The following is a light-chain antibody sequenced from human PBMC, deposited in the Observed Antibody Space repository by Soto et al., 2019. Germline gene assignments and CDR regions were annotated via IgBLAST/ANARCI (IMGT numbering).Light chain of an antibody. Sequence: QSALTQPASMSGSPGQSITISCTGTSSDIGRYDYVSWYQQLPGKAPKLIIYRVINRPSGVSDRFSGSKSGNSASLSISGLHPDDEASYFCCSYTSATTWVFGGGTKLTVL. CDR1: SSDIGRYDY. CDR2: RVI. J-gene: IGLJ3*02. CDR3: CSYTSATTWV. V-gene: IGLV2-14*03.